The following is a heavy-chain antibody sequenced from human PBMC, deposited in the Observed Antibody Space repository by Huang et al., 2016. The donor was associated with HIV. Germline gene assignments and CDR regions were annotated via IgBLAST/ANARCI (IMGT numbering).Heavy chain of an antibody. CDR1: GGSISSGGYY. Sequence: QVHLQESGPGLVKPSQTLSLTCTVSGGSISSGGYYWTWIRQPPGKGLEGIGYSYDSGSTYYNPSLKSRVTISVDTSKNQFSLKVTSMTAADTAVYYCGRFSYYSDSTISQYLQLWGQGALVTVSS. CDR3: GRFSYYSDSTISQYLQL. CDR2: SYDSGST. D-gene: IGHD3-22*01. V-gene: IGHV4-30-4*08. J-gene: IGHJ1*01.